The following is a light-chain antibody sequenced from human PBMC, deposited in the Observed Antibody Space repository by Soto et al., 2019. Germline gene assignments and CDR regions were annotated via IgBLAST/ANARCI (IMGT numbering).Light chain of an antibody. V-gene: IGLV1-44*01. CDR1: SSNIGSNT. J-gene: IGLJ1*01. CDR2: SND. CDR3: CLYAGSYTYV. Sequence: QSVLTQSPSASGTPGQRVTISCSGSSSNIGSNTVNWYQQLPGTAPKLLIYSNDQRPSGVPDRFSASKSGNTASLTISGLQAEDEADYYCCLYAGSYTYVFGTGTKVTVL.